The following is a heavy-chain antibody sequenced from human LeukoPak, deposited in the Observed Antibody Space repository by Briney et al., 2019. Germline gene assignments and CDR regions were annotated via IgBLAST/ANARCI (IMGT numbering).Heavy chain of an antibody. D-gene: IGHD6-19*01. J-gene: IGHJ4*02. CDR2: ISYDGSNK. V-gene: IGHV3-30*18. Sequence: GGSLRLSCAASGFTFSSYGMHWVRQAPGKGLEWVAVISYDGSNKYYADSVKGRFTISRDNSKNTLYLQMNSLRAEDTAVYYCAKDRVAVAGSSYFDHWGQGTLVTVSS. CDR3: AKDRVAVAGSSYFDH. CDR1: GFTFSSYG.